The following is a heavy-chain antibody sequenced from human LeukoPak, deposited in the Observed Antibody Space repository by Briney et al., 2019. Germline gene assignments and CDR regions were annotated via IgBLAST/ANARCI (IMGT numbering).Heavy chain of an antibody. V-gene: IGHV1-2*02. CDR1: GYSFTRYG. J-gene: IGHJ4*02. CDR3: ARGVMTTVTTGDY. Sequence: ASVKVSCKASGYSFTRYGLSWVRQAPGQGLEWMGWINPNSGGTNYAQKFQGRVTMTRDTSISTAYMELSRLRSDDTAVYYCARGVMTTVTTGDYWGQGTLVTVSS. CDR2: INPNSGGT. D-gene: IGHD4-17*01.